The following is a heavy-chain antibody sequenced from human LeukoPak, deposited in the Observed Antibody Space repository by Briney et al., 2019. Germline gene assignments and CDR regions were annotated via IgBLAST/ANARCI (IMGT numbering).Heavy chain of an antibody. D-gene: IGHD4-23*01. Sequence: PEGSLRLSCAASGFTFSDAWMSWVRQAPGKGLEWVGHVKSKTDGGTTYYAAPVKGRFTISRHDSENTLYLHMNSLKTDDTAVYYCTTTVVAPSLSYYFFHVMGVWGQGTTVTVS. CDR2: VKSKTDGGTT. CDR1: GFTFSDAW. V-gene: IGHV3-15*01. J-gene: IGHJ6*02. CDR3: TTTVVAPSLSYYFFHVMGV.